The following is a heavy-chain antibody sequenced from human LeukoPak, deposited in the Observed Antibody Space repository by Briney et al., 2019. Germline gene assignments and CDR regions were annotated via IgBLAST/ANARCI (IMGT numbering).Heavy chain of an antibody. CDR1: GYTFTSYG. Sequence: ASVKVSCKASGYTFTSYGISWVRQAPGQGLEWMGWISAYNGNTNYAQKLQGRVTMTTDTSTSTAYMELRSLRSDDTAVYYCARDSLGYCSSTSCYWGYFDYWGQGTLVTVSS. CDR3: ARDSLGYCSSTSCYWGYFDY. J-gene: IGHJ4*02. CDR2: ISAYNGNT. D-gene: IGHD2-2*01. V-gene: IGHV1-18*01.